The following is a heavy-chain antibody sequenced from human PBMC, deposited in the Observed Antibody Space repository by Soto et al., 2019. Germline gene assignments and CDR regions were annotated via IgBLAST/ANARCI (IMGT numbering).Heavy chain of an antibody. D-gene: IGHD2-2*01. J-gene: IGHJ5*02. CDR3: ARSPVVPAAIVGWFDP. V-gene: IGHV3-48*02. Sequence: GGSLRLSCAASGFTFSSYSMNWVRQAPGKGLEWVSYISSSSSTIYYADSVKGRFTISRDNAKNSLYLQMNSLRDEDTAVYYCARSPVVPAAIVGWFDPWGQGTLVTVSS. CDR1: GFTFSSYS. CDR2: ISSSSSTI.